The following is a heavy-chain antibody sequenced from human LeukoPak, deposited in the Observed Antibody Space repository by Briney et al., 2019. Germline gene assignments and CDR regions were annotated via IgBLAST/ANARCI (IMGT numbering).Heavy chain of an antibody. Sequence: SETLSLTCAVSGYSISSGYYWGWIRQPPGKGLEWIGSIYHSGSTYYNPSLKSRVTISVDTSKNQFSLKLSSVTAADTAVYYCVRHPSIFGVVNYWGQGTLVTVSS. CDR2: IYHSGST. J-gene: IGHJ4*02. CDR3: VRHPSIFGVVNY. CDR1: GYSISSGYY. D-gene: IGHD3-3*01. V-gene: IGHV4-38-2*01.